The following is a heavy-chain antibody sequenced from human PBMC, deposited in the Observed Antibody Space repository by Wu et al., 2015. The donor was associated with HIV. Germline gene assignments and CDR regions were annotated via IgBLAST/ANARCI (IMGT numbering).Heavy chain of an antibody. V-gene: IGHV1-18*01. CDR2: ISAYNGNT. J-gene: IGHJ3*02. Sequence: QVQLVQSGAEVKKPGASVKVSCKASGYTFTSYGISWVRQAPGQGLEWMGWISAYNGNTNYAQKLQGRVTMTTDTSTSTAYMELGSLRSDDTAVYYCARDTYYDSSGYYPXSRNFDIWGQGTMVTVSS. D-gene: IGHD3-22*01. CDR1: GYTFTSYG. CDR3: ARDTYYDSSGYYPXSRNFDI.